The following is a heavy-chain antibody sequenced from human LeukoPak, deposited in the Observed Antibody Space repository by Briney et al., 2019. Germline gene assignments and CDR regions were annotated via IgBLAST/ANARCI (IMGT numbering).Heavy chain of an antibody. CDR2: INPNSGGT. V-gene: IGHV1-2*02. D-gene: IGHD3-10*01. Sequence: AASVKVSCKASGYTFTGYYMHWVRQAPGQGLEWMGWINPNSGGTNYAQKFQGRVTMTRDTSISTAYMELSRLRSDDTAVYYCARDTRIRGAIINLFDSWGQGTLVTVSS. J-gene: IGHJ4*02. CDR1: GYTFTGYY. CDR3: ARDTRIRGAIINLFDS.